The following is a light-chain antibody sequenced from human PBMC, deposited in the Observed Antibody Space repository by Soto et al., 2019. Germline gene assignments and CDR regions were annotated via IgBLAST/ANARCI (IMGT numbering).Light chain of an antibody. CDR3: QQYATSPPT. CDR2: GAS. V-gene: IGKV3-20*01. CDR1: QSVSRSY. Sequence: EIVLTQSPGTLSLSPGERATLSCRASQSVSRSYLAWYQQKLGQPPRLLIYGASNRATGIPDRFSGSGSGTDFTVTIGRLEPEDFAVYYCQQYATSPPTFGGGTKVEIK. J-gene: IGKJ4*01.